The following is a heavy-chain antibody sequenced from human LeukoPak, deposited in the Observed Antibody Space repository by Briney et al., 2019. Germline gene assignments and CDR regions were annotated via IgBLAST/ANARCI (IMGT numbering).Heavy chain of an antibody. V-gene: IGHV4-31*03. CDR1: GGSISSGGYY. CDR3: ARDMTDWWFDP. CDR2: IYYSGST. J-gene: IGHJ5*02. Sequence: PSETLSLTCTVSGGSISSGGYYWSWLRQHPGKGLEWIGYIYYSGSTHYNPSLKSRVTISVDTSKNQFSLKLSSVTAADTAVYYCARDMTDWWFDPWGQGTLVTVSS. D-gene: IGHD3-9*01.